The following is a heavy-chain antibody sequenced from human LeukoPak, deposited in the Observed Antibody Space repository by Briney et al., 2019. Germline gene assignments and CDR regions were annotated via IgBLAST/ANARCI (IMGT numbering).Heavy chain of an antibody. CDR3: ARGDGYNSYYFDY. CDR2: IYSGGST. CDR1: GFTVSSNY. D-gene: IGHD5-24*01. V-gene: IGHV3-66*01. Sequence: GGSLRLSCAASGFTVSSNYMSWVRQAPGKGLEWASVIYSGGSTYYADSVKGRFTISRDNSKNTLYLQMNSLRAEDTAVYYCARGDGYNSYYFDYWGQGTLVTVSS. J-gene: IGHJ4*02.